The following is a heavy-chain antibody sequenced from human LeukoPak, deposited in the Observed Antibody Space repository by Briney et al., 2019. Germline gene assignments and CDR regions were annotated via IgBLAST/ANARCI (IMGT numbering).Heavy chain of an antibody. Sequence: GGSLRLSCAASGFTFSSSAMSWVRQAPGKGLEWVSAISASGGSTYYADSVKGRFTISRDNSKNTLYLQLNSLRAEDTAVYYCAKALLGATRGIDYWAREPWSPSPQ. V-gene: IGHV3-23*01. CDR3: AKALLGATRGIDY. D-gene: IGHD1-26*01. J-gene: IGHJ4*02. CDR1: GFTFSSSA. CDR2: ISASGGST.